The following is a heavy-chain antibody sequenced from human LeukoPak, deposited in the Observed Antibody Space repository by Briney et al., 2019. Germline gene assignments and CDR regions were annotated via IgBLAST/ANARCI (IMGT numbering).Heavy chain of an antibody. V-gene: IGHV3-7*01. CDR2: IKQDGSER. CDR3: AKASWVSRADAVL. Sequence: GGSLRLSCEASGFSMSVYWMSWVRQAPGKGLEWVGNIKQDGSERNYVDSVKGRFTISRDNAKKSLYPQMDSLRAEDAAVYFCAKASWVSRADAVLWGQGTLVTVSS. CDR1: GFSMSVYW. D-gene: IGHD3-16*01. J-gene: IGHJ4*02.